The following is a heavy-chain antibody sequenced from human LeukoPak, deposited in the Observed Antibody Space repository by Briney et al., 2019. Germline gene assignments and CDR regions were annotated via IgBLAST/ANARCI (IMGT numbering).Heavy chain of an antibody. CDR3: AVHDYSKVGYKGIQTPPDY. Sequence: GASVKVSCKASGYTFTGYYMHWVRQAPGQGLEWMGWINPNSGGTNYAQKFQGRVTMTRDTSISTAYMELSRLRSDDTAVYYCAVHDYSKVGYKGIQTPPDYWGQGTLVTVSS. CDR2: INPNSGGT. D-gene: IGHD4-11*01. CDR1: GYTFTGYY. V-gene: IGHV1-2*02. J-gene: IGHJ4*02.